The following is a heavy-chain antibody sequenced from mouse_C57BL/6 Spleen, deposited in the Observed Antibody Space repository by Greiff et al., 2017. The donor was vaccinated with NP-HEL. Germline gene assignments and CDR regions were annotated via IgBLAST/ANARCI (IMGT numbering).Heavy chain of an antibody. Sequence: QVQLQQPGAELVRPGSSVKLSCKASGYTFTSYWMHWVKQRPIQGLEWIGNIDPSDSETHYNQKFKDKATLTVDKSSSTAYMQLSSLTSEDSAVYYCARWGLRGNFDYWGQGTTLTVSS. J-gene: IGHJ2*01. CDR2: IDPSDSET. CDR1: GYTFTSYW. V-gene: IGHV1-52*01. D-gene: IGHD2-13*01. CDR3: ARWGLRGNFDY.